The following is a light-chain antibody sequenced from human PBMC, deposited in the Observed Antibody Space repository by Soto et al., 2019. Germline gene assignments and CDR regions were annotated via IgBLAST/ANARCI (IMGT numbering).Light chain of an antibody. Sequence: IVMTQSPATLSVSPGERVTFSCRASQGIRNHLAWYQHKPGQAPRLLISYGSAGATGIPARFSGSGSGTDFTLTISSLEPEDFAVSYCQQLNDWPPQWTLAQGTNVDIK. CDR3: QQLNDWPPQWT. V-gene: IGKV3-15*01. J-gene: IGKJ1*01. CDR1: QGIRNH. CDR2: YGS.